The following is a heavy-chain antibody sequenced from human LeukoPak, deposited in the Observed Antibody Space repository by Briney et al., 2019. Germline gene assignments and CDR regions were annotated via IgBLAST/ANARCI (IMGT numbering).Heavy chain of an antibody. D-gene: IGHD3-22*01. V-gene: IGHV3-9*03. CDR1: GFTFDDYA. CDR2: ISWSSGSI. CDR3: AKGLPHYDGSGYAFDI. Sequence: GGSLRLSCAASGFTFDDYAMHWVRQAPGKGLEWVSGISWSSGSIGYADSVKGRFTISRDNAKNSLYLQMNSLRAEDMALYYCAKGLPHYDGSGYAFDIWGQGTMVTVSS. J-gene: IGHJ3*02.